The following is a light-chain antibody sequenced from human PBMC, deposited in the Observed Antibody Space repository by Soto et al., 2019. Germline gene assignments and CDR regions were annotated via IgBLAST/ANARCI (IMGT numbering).Light chain of an antibody. Sequence: EIVLTQSPGTLSLSPGERATLSCRASQSVSSSYLAWYQQKPGQAPRLLIYGASSRATGIPDRFSGSGSGTDFTLTISRQEPEDFAVYYCQQYGSSPWTFGQGTKV. CDR1: QSVSSSY. CDR2: GAS. J-gene: IGKJ1*01. V-gene: IGKV3-20*01. CDR3: QQYGSSPWT.